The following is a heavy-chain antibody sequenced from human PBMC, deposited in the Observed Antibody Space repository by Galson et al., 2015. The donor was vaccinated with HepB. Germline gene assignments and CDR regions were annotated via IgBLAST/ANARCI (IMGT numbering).Heavy chain of an antibody. D-gene: IGHD2-15*01. CDR1: GFTFSSYA. CDR2: ISYDGSNK. CDR3: ARDFLSVVAATYGMDV. Sequence: SLRLSCAASGFTFSSYAMHRVRQAPGKGLEWVAVISYDGSNKYYADSVKGRFTISRDNSKNTLYLQMNSLRAEDTAVYYCARDFLSVVAATYGMDVWGQGTTVTVSS. J-gene: IGHJ6*02. V-gene: IGHV3-30*04.